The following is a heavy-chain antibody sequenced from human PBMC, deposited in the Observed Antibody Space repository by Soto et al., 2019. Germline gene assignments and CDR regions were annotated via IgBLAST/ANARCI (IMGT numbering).Heavy chain of an antibody. CDR3: EKDMRYYYDSSGYYPPFDY. J-gene: IGHJ4*02. CDR1: GFTFSSYA. CDR2: ISGSGGST. V-gene: IGHV3-23*01. Sequence: GGSLRLSCAASGFTFSSYAMSWVRQAPGKGLEWVSSISGSGGSTYYADSVKGRFTISRDNSKNTLYLQMNSLRAEDTAVYYYEKDMRYYYDSSGYYPPFDYWGQGTLVTVSS. D-gene: IGHD3-22*01.